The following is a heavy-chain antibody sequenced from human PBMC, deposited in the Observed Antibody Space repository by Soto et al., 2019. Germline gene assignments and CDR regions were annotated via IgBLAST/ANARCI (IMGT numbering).Heavy chain of an antibody. J-gene: IGHJ6*02. CDR3: TRSGSSPYYYGMDV. Sequence: TPGKGLVWVSRINSDGSSTNYADSVKGRFTISRDNARNTLFLQMDTLRAEDTAVYYCTRSGSSPYYYGMDVWGQGTTVTVSS. D-gene: IGHD6-6*01. CDR2: INSDGSST. V-gene: IGHV3-74*01.